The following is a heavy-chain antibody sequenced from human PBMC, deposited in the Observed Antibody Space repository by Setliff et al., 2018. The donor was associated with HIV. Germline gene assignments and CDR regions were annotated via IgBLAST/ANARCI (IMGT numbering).Heavy chain of an antibody. CDR2: MNHRGVI. Sequence: KTSETLSLTCTVYGGSFSGYYWTWIRQPPGKGLEFIGEMNHRGVIKYLSSLKSRVTMAVDTSKKQFSLKLKSVTAADTAVYFCAREPDYWSQGTLVTVSS. CDR1: GGSFSGYY. CDR3: AREPDY. V-gene: IGHV4-34*01. J-gene: IGHJ4*02.